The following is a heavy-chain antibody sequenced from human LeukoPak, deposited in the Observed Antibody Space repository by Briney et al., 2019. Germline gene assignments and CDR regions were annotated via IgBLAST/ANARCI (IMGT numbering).Heavy chain of an antibody. D-gene: IGHD4-11*01. J-gene: IGHJ4*02. CDR2: IYHSGST. CDR3: ARSDYSNYFFYFDY. Sequence: SETLSLTCAVSGGSISSSNWWSWVRQPPGKGLEWIGEIYHSGSTYYNPSLKSRVTISVDTSKNQFSLKLSSVTAADTAVYYCARSDYSNYFFYFDYWGQGTLVTVSS. CDR1: GGSISSSNW. V-gene: IGHV4-4*02.